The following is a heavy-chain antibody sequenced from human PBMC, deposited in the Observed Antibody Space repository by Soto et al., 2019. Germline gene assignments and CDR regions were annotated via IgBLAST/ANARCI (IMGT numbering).Heavy chain of an antibody. Sequence: PSGPLSPPWTSSGASISSSYGGWSWPPPGKGRGWIVCIYYSGGTKYNPSLTSRVTISVDTSKNKSSLTLSSLSAADTALSFSARGENEPAMVPYYYSGIDVWGQGTTVTVSS. J-gene: IGHJ6*02. V-gene: IGHV4-59*01. D-gene: IGHD5-18*01. CDR1: GASISSSY. CDR3: ARGENEPAMVPYYYSGIDV. CDR2: IYYSGGT.